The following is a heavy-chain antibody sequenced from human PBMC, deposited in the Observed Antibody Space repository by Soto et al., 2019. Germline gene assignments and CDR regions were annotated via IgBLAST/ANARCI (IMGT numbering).Heavy chain of an antibody. D-gene: IGHD3-9*01. CDR3: ATAYYDLLTGYYNFDY. J-gene: IGHJ4*02. V-gene: IGHV4-39*01. Sequence: SETLSLTCTVSGGSISSRSYYWGWIRQPPGKGQEWIGSIYYSGKTYYNPSLKSRVTISVDTSKNQFSLRLSSVTAADTAVYYCATAYYDLLTGYYNFDYWGQGTLVTVSS. CDR2: IYYSGKT. CDR1: GGSISSRSYY.